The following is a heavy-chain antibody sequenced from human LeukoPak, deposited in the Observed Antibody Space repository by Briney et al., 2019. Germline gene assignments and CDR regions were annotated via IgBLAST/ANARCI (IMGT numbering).Heavy chain of an antibody. CDR1: GFSISAYW. J-gene: IGHJ6*02. CDR3: ARDLVVVGSSFSYGMDV. V-gene: IGHV3-7*01. CDR2: INQDGSDK. D-gene: IGHD2-15*01. Sequence: GGSLRLSCAASGFSISAYWMSWVRQAPGKGLEWEANINQDGSDKYSVDSVKGRFTISRDNAKNSLYLEMNSLRADDTAVYYCARDLVVVGSSFSYGMDVWGQGTTVTVSS.